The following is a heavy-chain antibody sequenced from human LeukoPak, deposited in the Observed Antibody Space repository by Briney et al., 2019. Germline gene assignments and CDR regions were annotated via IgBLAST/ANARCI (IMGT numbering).Heavy chain of an antibody. J-gene: IGHJ4*02. CDR3: ASSGVVVAATDY. Sequence: SETLPLTCTVSGGSISSSSYSWGWIRQPPGKGLEWIGSLYYSGSTYYNPSLKSRVTISVDTSKNQFSLKLSSVTAADTAVYYCASSGVVVAATDYWGQGTLVTVSS. V-gene: IGHV4-39*07. D-gene: IGHD2-15*01. CDR1: GGSISSSSYS. CDR2: LYYSGST.